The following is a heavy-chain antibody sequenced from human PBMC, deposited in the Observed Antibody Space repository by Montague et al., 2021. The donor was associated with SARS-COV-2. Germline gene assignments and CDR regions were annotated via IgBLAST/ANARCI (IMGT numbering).Heavy chain of an antibody. D-gene: IGHD1-26*01. CDR2: IYYSGNT. Sequence: SETLSLTCTASGGSITSNSYYWGFIRQPPGKGLEWIGSIYYSGNTYYNPSLKSRFTISRDNAKNSVYLQMDGLTAEDTAVYFCARELAMGDEYYYYGMDVWGQGTTVTVS. V-gene: IGHV4-39*02. CDR3: ARELAMGDEYYYYGMDV. CDR1: GGSITSNSYY. J-gene: IGHJ6*02.